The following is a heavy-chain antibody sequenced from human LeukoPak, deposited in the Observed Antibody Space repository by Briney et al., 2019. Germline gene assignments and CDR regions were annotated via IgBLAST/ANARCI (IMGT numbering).Heavy chain of an antibody. V-gene: IGHV4-39*07. CDR1: GGSISSSSYY. CDR3: ARGIYCTNGVCDYGMDV. Sequence: PSETLSLTCTVSGGSISSSSYYWGWIRQPPGKGLEWIGSIYYSGSTYYNPSLKSRVTISVDTSKNQFSLKLSSVTAADTAVYYCARGIYCTNGVCDYGMDVWGQGTTVTVSS. J-gene: IGHJ6*02. D-gene: IGHD2-8*01. CDR2: IYYSGST.